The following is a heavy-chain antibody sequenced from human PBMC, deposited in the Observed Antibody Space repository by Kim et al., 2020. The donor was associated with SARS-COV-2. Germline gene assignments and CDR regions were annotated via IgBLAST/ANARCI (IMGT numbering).Heavy chain of an antibody. CDR1: GFTFNTYA. CDR3: ARGPDPPWEARGVVGYF. D-gene: IGHD3-10*01. J-gene: IGHJ2*01. Sequence: GGSLRLSCAASGFTFNTYAMHWVRQAPGKGLEWVAVISYDGSNKYYADSVKGRFTISRDNYKNTLYLQMNSLRAEDTAVYYCARGPDPPWEARGVVGYF. V-gene: IGHV3-30-3*01. CDR2: ISYDGSNK.